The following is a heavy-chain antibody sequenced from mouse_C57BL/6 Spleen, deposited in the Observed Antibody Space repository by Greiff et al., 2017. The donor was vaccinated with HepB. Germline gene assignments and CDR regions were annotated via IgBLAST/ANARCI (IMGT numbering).Heavy chain of an antibody. V-gene: IGHV1-15*01. D-gene: IGHD1-1*01. J-gene: IGHJ4*01. CDR1: GYTFTDYE. CDR2: IDPETGGT. CDR3: TRLYYYGSSRAMDY. Sequence: QVQLKQSGAELVRPGASVTLSCKASGYTFTDYEMHWVKQTPVHGLEWIGAIDPETGGTASNQKFKGKAILTADKSSSTAYMELRSLTSEDSAVYYCTRLYYYGSSRAMDYWGQGTSVTVSS.